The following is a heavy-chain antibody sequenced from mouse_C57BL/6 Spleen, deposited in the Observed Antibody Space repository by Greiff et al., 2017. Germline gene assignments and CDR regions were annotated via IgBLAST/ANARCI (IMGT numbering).Heavy chain of an antibody. CDR1: GFTFSSYA. CDR2: ISDGGSYT. CDR3: ARDLRLWYFDV. Sequence: EVHLVESGGGLVKPGGSLKLSCAASGFTFSSYAMSWVRQTPEKRLEWVATISDGGSYTYYPDNVKGRFTISRDNAKNNLYLQMSHLKSEDTAMYYCARDLRLWYFDVWGTGTTVTVSS. J-gene: IGHJ1*03. V-gene: IGHV5-4*01.